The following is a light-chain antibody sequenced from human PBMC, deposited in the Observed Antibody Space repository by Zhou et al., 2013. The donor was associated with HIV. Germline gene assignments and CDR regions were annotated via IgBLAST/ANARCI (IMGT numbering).Light chain of an antibody. V-gene: IGKV1-39*01. CDR2: AAS. CDR1: QSISSH. Sequence: DTQMTQSPSSLSASVGDRVTITCRASQSISSHLNWYQQKPGKAPKLLIYAASSLQSGVPSTFSGSGSGTDFTLTISSLQPEDFATYYCQQSYSTPYTFGQGTKLEIK. CDR3: QQSYSTPYT. J-gene: IGKJ2*01.